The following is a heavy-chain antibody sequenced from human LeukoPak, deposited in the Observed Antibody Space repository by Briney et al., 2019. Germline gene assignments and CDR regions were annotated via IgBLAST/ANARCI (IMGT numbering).Heavy chain of an antibody. V-gene: IGHV4-61*01. CDR3: ARRGSGGRSFDI. CDR1: GGSVSSGSYY. CDR2: NSYSGST. Sequence: SETLSLTCTVSGGSVSSGSYYWTWIRQPPGKGLEWIGYNSYSGSTNYNPSLKSRVTISVDTSKNQFSLNLSSVTAADTAVYYCARRGSGGRSFDIWGQGTMVTVSS. J-gene: IGHJ3*02. D-gene: IGHD2-15*01.